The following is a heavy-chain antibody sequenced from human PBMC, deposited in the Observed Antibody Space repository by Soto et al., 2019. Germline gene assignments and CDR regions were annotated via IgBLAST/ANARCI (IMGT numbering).Heavy chain of an antibody. CDR3: AMRVRGVITYDY. CDR1: GGSFSGYY. V-gene: IGHV4-34*01. CDR2: INHSGST. Sequence: QVQLQQWGAGLLKPSETLSLTCAVYGGSFSGYYWSWIRQPPGKGLEWIGEINHSGSTNYNPSLKSRGTISVDTSKNQFSLRLSSVTAADTAVYYCAMRVRGVITYDYWGQGTLVTVSS. D-gene: IGHD3-10*01. J-gene: IGHJ4*02.